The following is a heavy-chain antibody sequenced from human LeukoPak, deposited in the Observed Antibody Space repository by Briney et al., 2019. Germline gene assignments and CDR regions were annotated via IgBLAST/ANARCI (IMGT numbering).Heavy chain of an antibody. J-gene: IGHJ4*02. V-gene: IGHV3-30-3*01. Sequence: PGGSLRLSCAASGFTFSSYAMHWVRQAPGKGLEWVAVISYDGSNKYYADSVKGRFTISRDNSKNTLYLQMNSLRAEDTAVYYCARESFPYSKTPDGVDYWGQGTLVTVSS. CDR1: GFTFSSYA. CDR3: ARESFPYSKTPDGVDY. D-gene: IGHD6-13*01. CDR2: ISYDGSNK.